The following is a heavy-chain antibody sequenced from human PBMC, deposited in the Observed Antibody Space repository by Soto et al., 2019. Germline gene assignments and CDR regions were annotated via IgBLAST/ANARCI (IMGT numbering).Heavy chain of an antibody. CDR2: IYSGGRN. V-gene: IGHV4-4*07. CDR3: ARGSSRWDY. D-gene: IGHD6-13*01. J-gene: IGHJ4*02. Sequence: PSETVSLTCTFSCGSIISFYWSWIRQPAGKGLEWIGRIYSGGRNNYNPSLKSRVTMSVDTSKNQFSLRLSSVTAADTAMYYCARGSSRWDYWGQGTLVTVSS. CDR1: CGSIISFY.